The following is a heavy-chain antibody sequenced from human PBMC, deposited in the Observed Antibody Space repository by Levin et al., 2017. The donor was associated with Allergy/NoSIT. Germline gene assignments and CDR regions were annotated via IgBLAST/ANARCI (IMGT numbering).Heavy chain of an antibody. CDR2: IYYSGST. D-gene: IGHD1-7*01. CDR1: GGSLTNYY. CDR3: ARYGIFGTTGRFDY. V-gene: IGHV4-59*01. J-gene: IGHJ4*02. Sequence: SQTLSLTCTVSGGSLTNYYWSWIRQPPGKGLEWIGSIYYSGSTNYNPSLESRVTISLDMPKNEFSLKLTSVTAAATAAYHSARYGIFGTTGRFDYWGQGALVTVSS.